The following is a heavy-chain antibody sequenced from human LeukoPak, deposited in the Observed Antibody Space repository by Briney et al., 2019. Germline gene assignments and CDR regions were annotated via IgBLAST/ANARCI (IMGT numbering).Heavy chain of an antibody. CDR3: GRNGAYCIDY. D-gene: IGHD2-8*01. CDR1: GYSISTGYY. CDR2: IYHSGST. V-gene: IGHV4-38-2*02. J-gene: IGHJ4*02. Sequence: SETLSLTCTVSGYSISTGYYWGWIRQPPGKGLEWIGSIYHSGSTYYNPSLKSRVTISVDTSKNQFSLKLSSVTAADTAVYYCGRNGAYCIDYWGQGTLVTVSS.